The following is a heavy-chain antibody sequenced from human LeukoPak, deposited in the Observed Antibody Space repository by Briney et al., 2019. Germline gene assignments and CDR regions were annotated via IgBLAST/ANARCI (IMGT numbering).Heavy chain of an antibody. Sequence: PSETLSLTCTVSGGSISSYYWSWIRQPPGKGLEWMGNIFTSGSTNYNPSLKSRVTISVDTSKNQFSLKLSSVTAADTAVYYCARPYSSGWRGGFGYWGQGTLVTVSS. CDR3: ARPYSSGWRGGFGY. V-gene: IGHV4-4*09. D-gene: IGHD6-19*01. CDR2: IFTSGST. CDR1: GGSISSYY. J-gene: IGHJ4*02.